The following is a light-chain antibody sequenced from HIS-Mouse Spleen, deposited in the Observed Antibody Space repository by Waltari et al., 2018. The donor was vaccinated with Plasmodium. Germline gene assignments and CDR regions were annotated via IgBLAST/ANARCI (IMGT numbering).Light chain of an antibody. J-gene: IGKJ1*01. V-gene: IGKV1-39*01. CDR2: AAS. CDR3: QQSYSTWT. CDR1: QSISSY. Sequence: DIQMTQSPSSLYASVGDRAPITCRASQSISSYLNWNQQKPGEAPKLLIYAASSLQSGVPSRFSGSGSGTDFTLTISSLQPEYFATYYCQQSYSTWTFGQGTKVEIK.